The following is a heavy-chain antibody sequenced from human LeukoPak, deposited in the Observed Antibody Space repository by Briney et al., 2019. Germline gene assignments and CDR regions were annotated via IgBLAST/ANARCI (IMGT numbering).Heavy chain of an antibody. CDR2: IYYSGST. V-gene: IGHV4-59*01. CDR1: GGPISNYY. J-gene: IGHJ4*02. D-gene: IGHD3-10*01. Sequence: SETLSLTCTVSGGPISNYYWSWIRQPPGKGLEWIGYIYYSGSTNYNPSLKSRVTISVDTSKTQFSLKLSSVTAADTAVYYCARDRGGSGSSYYFDYWGQGTLVTVSS. CDR3: ARDRGGSGSSYYFDY.